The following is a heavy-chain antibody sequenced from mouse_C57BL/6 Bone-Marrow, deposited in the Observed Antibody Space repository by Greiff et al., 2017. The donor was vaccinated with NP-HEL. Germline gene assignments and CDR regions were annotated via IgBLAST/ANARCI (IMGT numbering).Heavy chain of an antibody. CDR3: TIFYRVDY. D-gene: IGHD2-1*01. V-gene: IGHV14-4*01. J-gene: IGHJ2*01. CDR2: IDPENGDT. CDR1: GFNFTDDY. Sequence: VQLQQSGAELVRPGASVKLSCTASGFNFTDDYMHWVKQRPEQGLEWIGWIDPENGDTEYASKFQGKATITADTSSNTAYLQLSSLTSEDTAVYYGTIFYRVDYWGQGTTLTVSA.